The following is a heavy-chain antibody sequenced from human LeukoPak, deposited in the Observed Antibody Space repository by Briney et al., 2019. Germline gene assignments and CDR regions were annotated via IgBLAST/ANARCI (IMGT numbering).Heavy chain of an antibody. CDR2: IYYSGST. CDR3: AREAMYSYGNNFDY. V-gene: IGHV4-61*01. CDR1: GGSVSSGSYY. D-gene: IGHD5-18*01. Sequence: PSETLSLTCTVSGGSVSSGSYYWSWIRQPPGKGLEWIGYIYYSGSTNCNPSLKSRVTISVDTSKNQFSLKLSSVTAADTAVYHCAREAMYSYGNNFDYWGQGTLVTVSS. J-gene: IGHJ4*02.